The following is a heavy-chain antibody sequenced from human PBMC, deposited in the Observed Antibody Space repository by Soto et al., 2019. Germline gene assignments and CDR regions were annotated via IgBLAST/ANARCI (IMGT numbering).Heavy chain of an antibody. CDR2: IYYSGST. J-gene: IGHJ4*02. D-gene: IGHD3-10*01. CDR1: GGSISTSSSTYY. Sequence: SETLSLTCTVSGGSISTSSSTYYWGWMRQPPGKGLEWIGSIYYSGSTYYNPSLKSRVTISVDTSKNQFSLKLSSVTAADTAVYYCARLRTLWFGEFTKQFDYWGQGTLVTVSS. CDR3: ARLRTLWFGEFTKQFDY. V-gene: IGHV4-39*01.